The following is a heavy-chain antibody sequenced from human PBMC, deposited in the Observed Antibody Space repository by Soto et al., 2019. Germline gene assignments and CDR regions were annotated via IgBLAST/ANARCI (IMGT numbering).Heavy chain of an antibody. D-gene: IGHD2-15*01. CDR2: ISGYNDNP. CDR1: GYSFTSYG. Sequence: QVQLVQSGAEVKKPGASVKVSCKASGYSFTSYGVSWVRQAPGQGLEWMGWISGYNDNPRYAQNLQGRVTMTTDTSTSTAYMELRSLRSDDTALYDCAIDWYCSGGTCRDTFDIWGQGTMVTVSS. CDR3: AIDWYCSGGTCRDTFDI. V-gene: IGHV1-18*01. J-gene: IGHJ3*02.